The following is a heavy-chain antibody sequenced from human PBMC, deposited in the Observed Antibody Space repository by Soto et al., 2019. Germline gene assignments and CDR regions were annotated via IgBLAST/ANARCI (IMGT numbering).Heavy chain of an antibody. CDR3: ARGGYSSVWFWGFDY. D-gene: IGHD6-19*01. CDR1: GGSISSYY. Sequence: PSETLSLTCIVSGGSISSYYWSWIRQPPGKGLEWIGYFYYSGNTNYNPSLRGRVTISVDTSKNQFSLKLSSVTAADTAVYYCARGGYSSVWFWGFDYWGQGTLVTVSS. J-gene: IGHJ4*02. CDR2: FYYSGNT. V-gene: IGHV4-59*01.